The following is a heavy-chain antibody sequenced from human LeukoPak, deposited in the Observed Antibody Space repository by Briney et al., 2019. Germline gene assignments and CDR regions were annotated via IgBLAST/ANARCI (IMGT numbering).Heavy chain of an antibody. V-gene: IGHV4-59*07. Sequence: SDTLSLTCTVSGRSISSYYGSWIRQPPGKGLEWIGYIYYSGSTNYNPSLKNRVTISVHTSKNQFSLNLSSVPPARPAVYYCARVGVVTMVRGVIILNWFDPWGQGTLVTVYS. D-gene: IGHD3-10*01. CDR2: IYYSGST. CDR3: ARVGVVTMVRGVIILNWFDP. J-gene: IGHJ5*02. CDR1: GRSISSYY.